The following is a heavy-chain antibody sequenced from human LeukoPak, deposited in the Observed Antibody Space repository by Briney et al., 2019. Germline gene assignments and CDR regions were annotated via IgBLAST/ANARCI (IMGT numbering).Heavy chain of an antibody. Sequence: SETLSLTCAVSGGSISSSNWWSWVRQPPGKGLEWIGEIYHSGSTNYNPSLKSRVTISVDKSKKQFSLKLSSVTAADTAVYYCARAALYSSSWYLFDYWGQGTLVTVSS. V-gene: IGHV4-4*02. CDR1: GGSISSSNW. CDR3: ARAALYSSSWYLFDY. J-gene: IGHJ4*02. CDR2: IYHSGST. D-gene: IGHD6-13*01.